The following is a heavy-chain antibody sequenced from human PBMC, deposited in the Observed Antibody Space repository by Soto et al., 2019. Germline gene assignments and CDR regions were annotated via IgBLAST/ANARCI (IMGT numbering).Heavy chain of an antibody. CDR1: GFTFSSYA. D-gene: IGHD4-17*01. CDR3: ANYYSDYAAGEFFQH. CDR2: ITGSGRST. Sequence: EVQLLESGGGLVQPGGCLRLSCAPSGFTFSSYAMNWVRQAPGKGLEWVSAITGSGRSTYYADSVKGRFTISRDNSKNTLYLPMSSLRTEDTGVYYCANYYSDYAAGEFFQHWGQDTLVTVSS. V-gene: IGHV3-23*01. J-gene: IGHJ1*01.